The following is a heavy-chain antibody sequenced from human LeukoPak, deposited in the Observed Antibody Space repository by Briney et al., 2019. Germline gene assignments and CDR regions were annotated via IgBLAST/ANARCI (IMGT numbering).Heavy chain of an antibody. CDR2: MYSSGST. Sequence: SETLSLTCPVSGGSISSSSYYWGWIRQPPGKGLGWIGSMYSSGSTYYNPSLKSRVTISVDTSKNQFSLKLNSVTAADTAVYYCARGGSYTMVKNYWGQGTLVTVSS. D-gene: IGHD1-26*01. CDR3: ARGGSYTMVKNY. V-gene: IGHV4-39*07. J-gene: IGHJ4*02. CDR1: GGSISSSSYY.